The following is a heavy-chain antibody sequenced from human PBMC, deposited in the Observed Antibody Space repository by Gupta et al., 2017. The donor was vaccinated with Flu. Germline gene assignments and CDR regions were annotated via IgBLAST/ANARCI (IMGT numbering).Heavy chain of an antibody. D-gene: IGHD2-8*01. Sequence: EVQLVESGGGLVKPGGSLRLYGAAPKFAFGRFSMNWVRQPSRGGLGWVSSISDQSTYIYYAESVKGRFTISRDNANNSLYLQMNNLRAEDTALYYCARARAPCTNGICYRFDSWGQGTLVTVSS. CDR3: ARARAPCTNGICYRFDS. J-gene: IGHJ4*02. CDR2: ISDQSTYI. CDR1: KFAFGRFS. V-gene: IGHV3-21*02.